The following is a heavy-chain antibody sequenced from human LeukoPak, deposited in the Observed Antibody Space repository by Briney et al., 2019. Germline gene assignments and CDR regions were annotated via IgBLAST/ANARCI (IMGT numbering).Heavy chain of an antibody. V-gene: IGHV4-59*12. J-gene: IGHJ4*02. CDR3: ARSHGDYVGY. D-gene: IGHD4-17*01. CDR1: GGSISSYY. Sequence: SETLSLTCTVSGGSISSYYWSWIRQPPGKGLEWIGYIYYSGSTNYNPSLKSRVTISVDTSKNQFSLKLSSVTAADTAVYYCARSHGDYVGYWGQGTLVTVSS. CDR2: IYYSGST.